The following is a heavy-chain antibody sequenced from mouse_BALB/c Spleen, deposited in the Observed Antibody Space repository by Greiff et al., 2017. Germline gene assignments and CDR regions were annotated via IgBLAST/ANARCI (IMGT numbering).Heavy chain of an antibody. D-gene: IGHD2-4*01. CDR1: GFTFSSYT. Sequence: VESGGGLVQPGGSLKLSCAASGFTFSSYTMSWVRQTPEKRLEWVAYISNGGGSTYYPDTVKGRFTISRDNAKNTLYLQMSSLKSEDTAMYYCARSSTMITREVFTFDYWGQGTTLTVSS. CDR2: ISNGGGST. V-gene: IGHV5-12-2*01. CDR3: ARSSTMITREVFTFDY. J-gene: IGHJ2*01.